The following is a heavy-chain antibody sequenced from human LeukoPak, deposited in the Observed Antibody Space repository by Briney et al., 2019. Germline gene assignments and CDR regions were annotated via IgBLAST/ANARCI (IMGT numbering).Heavy chain of an antibody. CDR3: ARRGVWAAAGIVAFDP. CDR2: IYYSGST. CDR1: GDSISSYY. Sequence: PSETLSLTCTVSGDSISSYYWSWIRQPPGKGPEWIGYIYYSGSTNYNPSLKSRVTISVDTSKNQFSLKLSSVTAADTAVYYCARRGVWAAAGIVAFDPWGQGTLVTVSS. D-gene: IGHD6-13*01. V-gene: IGHV4-59*08. J-gene: IGHJ5*02.